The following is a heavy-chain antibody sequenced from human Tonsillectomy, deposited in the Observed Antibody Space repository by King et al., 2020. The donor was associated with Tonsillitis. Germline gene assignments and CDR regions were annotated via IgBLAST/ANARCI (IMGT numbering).Heavy chain of an antibody. CDR3: AGIQLERQTNSYYGMDV. CDR1: GFTFSSYA. D-gene: IGHD1-1*01. CDR2: ISGGGGST. V-gene: IGHV3-23*04. J-gene: IGHJ6*02. Sequence: VQLVESGGGLVQPGGSLRLSCAASGFTFSSYAMSWVRQAPGKGLEWVSAISGGGGSTSYADSVKGRFTISRDNSKKTLYLQMNSLRAEDTAVYYCAGIQLERQTNSYYGMDVWGQGTTVTVSS.